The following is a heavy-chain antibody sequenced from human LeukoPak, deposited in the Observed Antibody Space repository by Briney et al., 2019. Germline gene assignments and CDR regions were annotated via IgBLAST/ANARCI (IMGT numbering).Heavy chain of an antibody. D-gene: IGHD3-22*01. V-gene: IGHV3-74*01. J-gene: IGHJ4*02. CDR2: INSDVSST. Sequence: GGSLRLSCAATGFTFSSYWMHWVRQAPGKGLVWVSRINSDVSSTSYADSVKGRFPISRDNAKNRLYLQMNSLRAEDTAVYYCAGDSSGYYSWSGFSDYWGQGTLVTVSS. CDR1: GFTFSSYW. CDR3: AGDSSGYYSWSGFSDY.